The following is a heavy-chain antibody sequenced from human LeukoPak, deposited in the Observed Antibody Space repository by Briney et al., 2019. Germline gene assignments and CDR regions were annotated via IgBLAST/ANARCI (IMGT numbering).Heavy chain of an antibody. J-gene: IGHJ5*02. CDR3: ASMYYYDSSGLNWFDP. V-gene: IGHV1-24*01. Sequence: ASVKVSCKVSGYTLTELSMHWVRQAPGKGLEWMGGFDPEDGETIYAQKFQGRVTMTEDTSTDTAYMELSSLRPEDTAVYYCASMYYYDSSGLNWFDPWGQGTLVTVSS. CDR1: GYTLTELS. D-gene: IGHD3-22*01. CDR2: FDPEDGET.